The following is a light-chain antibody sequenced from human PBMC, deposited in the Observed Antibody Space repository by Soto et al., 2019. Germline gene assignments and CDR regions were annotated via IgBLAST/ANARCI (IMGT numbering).Light chain of an antibody. V-gene: IGKV1-33*01. CDR2: DAS. J-gene: IGKJ4*01. CDR3: QGYDNVLPVT. Sequence: DIQMTQSPSSLSASVGDRVTITCQASQDISNYLNWYQQKPGKAPKLLIYDASNLETGVPSRFSGSGSGTDFTFTISSLQPEDSATYYCQGYDNVLPVTGGVGTKVDIK. CDR1: QDISNY.